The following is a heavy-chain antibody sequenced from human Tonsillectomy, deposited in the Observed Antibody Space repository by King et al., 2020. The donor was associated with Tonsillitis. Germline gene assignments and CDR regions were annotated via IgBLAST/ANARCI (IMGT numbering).Heavy chain of an antibody. CDR3: AGGGYSYGLGAFDI. CDR2: IYQSGST. J-gene: IGHJ3*02. V-gene: IGHV4-30-2*01. D-gene: IGHD5-18*01. Sequence: QLQESGSRLVRPSQTLSLTCAVSGDSISSGGYSWSWIRQPPGKGLEWIGHIYQSGSTYYNPSLKSRVTISVDRSKNHFSLNLSSVTAADPAVYYCAGGGYSYGLGAFDIWGQGTVVTVSS. CDR1: GDSISSGGYS.